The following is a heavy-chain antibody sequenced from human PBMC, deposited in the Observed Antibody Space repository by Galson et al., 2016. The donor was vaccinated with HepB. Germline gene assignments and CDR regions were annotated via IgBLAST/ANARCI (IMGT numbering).Heavy chain of an antibody. CDR2: ISSSISYI. Sequence: SLRLSCAASGFTFSSYSMNWVRQAPGKGPEWVSCISSSISYIYYADSVKGRFTISRDTAKNSLYLQMNSLRAEDTAVYYCARDMDYYDSSGLYSYWGQGTLVTVSS. J-gene: IGHJ4*02. CDR1: GFTFSSYS. D-gene: IGHD3-22*01. V-gene: IGHV3-21*01. CDR3: ARDMDYYDSSGLYSY.